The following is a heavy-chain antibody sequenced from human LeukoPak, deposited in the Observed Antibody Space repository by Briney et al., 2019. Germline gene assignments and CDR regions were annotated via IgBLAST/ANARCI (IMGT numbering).Heavy chain of an antibody. V-gene: IGHV5-10-1*01. CDR2: IDPRDSYT. D-gene: IGHD3-16*01. J-gene: IGHJ4*02. CDR1: GYSFISFW. CDR3: ARHFGGSRTRFDY. Sequence: GESLKISCKGSGYSFISFWISWVRQMPGKGLEWMGRIDPRDSYTNYSPSFQGHVTISADKSISTAYLQWSSLKASDTAMYYCARHFGGSRTRFDYWGQGTLVTVSS.